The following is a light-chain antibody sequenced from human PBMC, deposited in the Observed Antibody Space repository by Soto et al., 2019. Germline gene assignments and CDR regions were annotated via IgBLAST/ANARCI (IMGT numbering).Light chain of an antibody. CDR3: QHYNSYSEA. CDR1: QTISSW. V-gene: IGKV1-5*03. CDR2: KAS. Sequence: DIQMTQSPSTLSASVGDRVTVTCRASQTISSWLAWYQKKPGKAPKLLIYKASTLKSGVPSRLSGSGSGTELTITISSMKNDDFETYYCQHYNSYSEAFGQGTKVDIK. J-gene: IGKJ1*01.